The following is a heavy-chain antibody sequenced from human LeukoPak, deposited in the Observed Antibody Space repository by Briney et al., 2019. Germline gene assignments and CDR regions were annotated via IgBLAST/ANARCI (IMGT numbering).Heavy chain of an antibody. Sequence: SETLSLTCTVSGDSISNYYWSWIRQPPGKGLEWIGFVYYSGSTNYNPSLKGRVTMSVDTSKNQFSLKLSSVTAADTAVYYCARDGGDYYGSGTYYQAEYFQHWGQGTLVTVSS. D-gene: IGHD3-10*01. CDR3: ARDGGDYYGSGTYYQAEYFQH. CDR1: GDSISNYY. CDR2: VYYSGST. J-gene: IGHJ1*01. V-gene: IGHV4-59*01.